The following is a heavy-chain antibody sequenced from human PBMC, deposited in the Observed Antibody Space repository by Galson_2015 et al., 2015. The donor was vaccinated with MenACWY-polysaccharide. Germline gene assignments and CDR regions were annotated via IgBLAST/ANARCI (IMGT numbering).Heavy chain of an antibody. D-gene: IGHD3-10*01. CDR2: IHPNRGGT. CDR3: GRGGYGTWSVSY. V-gene: IGHV1-2*02. CDR1: GYTFSGYH. J-gene: IGHJ4*02. Sequence: SVKVSCKASGYTFSGYHIHWVRQAPGQGLEWMGWIHPNRGGTTLAQKFQGRVTMTRDTSVSTVYMELNSLRSDDTAVYLCGRGGYGTWSVSYWCQGTPDTVSS.